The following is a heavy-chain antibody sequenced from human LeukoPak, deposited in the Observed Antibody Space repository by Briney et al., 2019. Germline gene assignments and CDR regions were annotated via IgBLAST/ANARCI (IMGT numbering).Heavy chain of an antibody. J-gene: IGHJ4*02. CDR1: GYTFTDYY. CDR3: ARRGDNEGYDY. V-gene: IGHV1-2*02. CDR2: INPNSGGS. D-gene: IGHD1-1*01. Sequence: ASVTVSCKASGYTFTDYYIHWVRQAPGQGLAWMGWINPNSGGSNNAQKFQGRVTMTRDTSISTAYMELSSLRSGDTAVFYCARRGDNEGYDYWGQGTLVTVSS.